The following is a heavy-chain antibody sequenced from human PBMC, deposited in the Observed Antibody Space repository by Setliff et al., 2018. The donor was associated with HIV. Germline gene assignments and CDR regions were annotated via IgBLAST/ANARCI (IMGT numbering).Heavy chain of an antibody. CDR1: GGSIYGYY. Sequence: PSETLSLTCTVSGGSIYGYYWDWIRQPPGKEMEFIGYTYISGSTNYSPSFESRVIISADPSKNQFSLKLNSVTAADTAVYYCARLIHTGLLYFDFWGLGTLVTVSS. V-gene: IGHV4-4*09. J-gene: IGHJ4*02. CDR2: TYISGST. CDR3: ARLIHTGLLYFDF. D-gene: IGHD2-8*02.